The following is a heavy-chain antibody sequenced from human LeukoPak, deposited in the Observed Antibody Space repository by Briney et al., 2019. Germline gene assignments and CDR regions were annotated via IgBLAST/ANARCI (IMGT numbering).Heavy chain of an antibody. CDR2: IYYSGST. CDR3: ARSGSYYRYWGFIAAAPGDYYYYMDV. Sequence: PSQTLSLTCTVSGGSISSGDYYWSWIRQPPGKGLEWIGYIYYSGSTYYNPSLKSRVTISVDTSKNQFSLKLSSVTAADTAVYYCARSGSYYRYWGFIAAAPGDYYYYMDVWGKGTTVTVSS. CDR1: GGSISSGDYY. D-gene: IGHD6-13*01. J-gene: IGHJ6*03. V-gene: IGHV4-30-4*08.